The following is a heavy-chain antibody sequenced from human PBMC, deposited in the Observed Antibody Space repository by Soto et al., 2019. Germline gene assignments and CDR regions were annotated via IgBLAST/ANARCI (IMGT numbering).Heavy chain of an antibody. Sequence: GGSLRLSCAASGFTFSSYSMNWVRQAPGKGLEWVSYISSSSSTIYYADSVKGRFTISRDNAKNSLYLQMNSLGAEDTAVYYCARVGGGPPGGAYSAVWGNGTTVPVPS. D-gene: IGHD2-15*01. CDR3: ARVGGGPPGGAYSAV. CDR1: GFTFSSYS. V-gene: IGHV3-48*01. J-gene: IGHJ6*04. CDR2: ISSSSSTI.